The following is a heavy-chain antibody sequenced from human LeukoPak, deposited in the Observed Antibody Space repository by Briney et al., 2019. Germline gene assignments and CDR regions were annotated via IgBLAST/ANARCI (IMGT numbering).Heavy chain of an antibody. CDR2: ISGSGGST. CDR1: GFTFSSYA. Sequence: GGSLRLSCAASGFTFSSYAMSWVRQAPGKGLEWVSAISGSGGSTYYADSVKGRFTISRDNSKNTLYLQMNSLGAEDMAVYYCAKVEGYSYGAFDYWGQGTLVTVSS. CDR3: AKVEGYSYGAFDY. J-gene: IGHJ4*02. D-gene: IGHD5-18*01. V-gene: IGHV3-23*01.